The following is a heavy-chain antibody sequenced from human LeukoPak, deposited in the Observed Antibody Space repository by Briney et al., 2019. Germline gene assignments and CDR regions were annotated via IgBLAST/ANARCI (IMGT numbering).Heavy chain of an antibody. CDR1: GGTFSSYA. Sequence: ASVKVSCKASGGTFSSYAISWVRQAPGQGLEWMGRIIPILGIANYAQKFQGRVTITADKSTRTAYMELSSLRSEDTAVYYCARTTVGASYGYWGQGTLVTVSS. V-gene: IGHV1-69*04. D-gene: IGHD1-26*01. CDR2: IIPILGIA. CDR3: ARTTVGASYGY. J-gene: IGHJ4*02.